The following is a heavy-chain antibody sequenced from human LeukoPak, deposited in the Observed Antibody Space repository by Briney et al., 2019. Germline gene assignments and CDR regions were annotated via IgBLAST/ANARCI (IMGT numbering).Heavy chain of an antibody. CDR3: AARGVAY. V-gene: IGHV1-58*01. CDR2: IVVASGNT. J-gene: IGHJ4*02. Sequence: ASVKVSCKASGFTFSSSAVQSVRQARGQRREWIGWIVVASGNTNHDQKLQERVTITREMSKSTAYMELSRLRCEDTAVYYCAARGVAYWGQGTMV. D-gene: IGHD2-8*01. CDR1: GFTFSSSA.